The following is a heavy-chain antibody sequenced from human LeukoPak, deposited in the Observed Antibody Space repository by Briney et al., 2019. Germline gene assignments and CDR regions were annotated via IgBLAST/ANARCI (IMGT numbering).Heavy chain of an antibody. D-gene: IGHD3-22*01. J-gene: IGHJ4*02. CDR2: VNPTSGGT. V-gene: IGHV1-2*02. Sequence: VASVKVSCKVSGYSLTEFFMHWVRQAPGQGLEWMGWVNPTSGGTNYAQKFQGRVTMTRDTSISAAYMELSRLRSDDTAVYYCARVYYYYDSRGILTLYFDYWGQGTLVTVSS. CDR1: GYSLTEFF. CDR3: ARVYYYYDSRGILTLYFDY.